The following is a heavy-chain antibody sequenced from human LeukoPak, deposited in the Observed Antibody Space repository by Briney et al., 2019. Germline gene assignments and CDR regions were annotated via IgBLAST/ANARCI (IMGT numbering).Heavy chain of an antibody. CDR2: IYSGGST. CDR3: ARDTGRSSSSY. V-gene: IGHV3-66*02. Sequence: PGGSLRLSCAASGFTVSSNYMSWVRQAPGKGLEWVSVIYSGGSTYYADSVKGRFTISRDNSKNTLCLQMNSLRAEDTAVYYCARDTGRSSSSYWGQGTLVTVSS. D-gene: IGHD6-6*01. CDR1: GFTVSSNY. J-gene: IGHJ4*02.